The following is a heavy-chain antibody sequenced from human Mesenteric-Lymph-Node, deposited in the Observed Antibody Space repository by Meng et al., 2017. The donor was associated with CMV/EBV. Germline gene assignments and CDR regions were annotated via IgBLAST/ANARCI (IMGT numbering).Heavy chain of an antibody. J-gene: IGHJ6*02. D-gene: IGHD5/OR15-5a*01. Sequence: SETLSLTCTASGDSISRVYHYWGWVRQPPGKGLEWIANIYYGGNTYYNPSLKSRVTISVDTSKNQFSLKLSSVTAADTAVYYCARGASVSNPSPDYYYYYGMDVWGQGTTVTVSS. CDR2: IYYGGNT. CDR3: ARGASVSNPSPDYYYYYGMDV. CDR1: GDSISRVYHY. V-gene: IGHV4-39*07.